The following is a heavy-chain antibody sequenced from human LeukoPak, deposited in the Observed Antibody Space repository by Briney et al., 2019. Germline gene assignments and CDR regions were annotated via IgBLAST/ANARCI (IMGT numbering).Heavy chain of an antibody. J-gene: IGHJ4*02. CDR1: GFTFSTDA. CDR3: ARDQGSFDY. Sequence: GGSLRLSCAASGFTFSTDAMSWVRQAPGKGLVWLSRIHSDGIGTSYADSVRGRFTISRDNAKNTVYLQMNSLRAEDTAVYYCARDQGSFDYWGQGTLVTVSS. V-gene: IGHV3-74*01. CDR2: IHSDGIGT.